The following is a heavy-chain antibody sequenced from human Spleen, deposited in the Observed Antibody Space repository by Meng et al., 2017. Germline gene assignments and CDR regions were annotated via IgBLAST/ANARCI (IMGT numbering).Heavy chain of an antibody. CDR2: INPNSGGT. V-gene: IGHV1-2*06. J-gene: IGHJ4*02. CDR1: GYTFTGYY. D-gene: IGHD3-10*01. Sequence: QVLLVQSGAEVKKPGAPVKVSCKASGYTFTGYYMHWVRQAAGQGLEWMGRINPNSGGTNYAQKFQGRVTMTRDTSISTAYMELSRLRSDDTAVYYCARIRRITMVRGVTNDYWGQGTLVTASS. CDR3: ARIRRITMVRGVTNDY.